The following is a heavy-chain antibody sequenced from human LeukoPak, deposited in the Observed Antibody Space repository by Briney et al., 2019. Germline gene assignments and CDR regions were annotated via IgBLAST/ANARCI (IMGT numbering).Heavy chain of an antibody. CDR1: GYSFTSYW. V-gene: IGHV5-51*01. CDR2: NCPGDSDT. CDR3: ARQTRYCSGGTCYSYDY. J-gene: IGHJ4*02. D-gene: IGHD2-15*01. Sequence: GAPLKISCKGTGYSFTSYWIGWVRELAGKLLGCLGNNCPGDSDTRYSPSFQGQVTLSADKSISTAYLQWSSLKASDTAMYFCARQTRYCSGGTCYSYDYWGQGTLVTVSA.